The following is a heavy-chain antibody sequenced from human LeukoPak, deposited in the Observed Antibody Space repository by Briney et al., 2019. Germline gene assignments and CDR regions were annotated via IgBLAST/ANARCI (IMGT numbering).Heavy chain of an antibody. V-gene: IGHV3-30*18. Sequence: GGSLRLSCAASGFTFSSYGMHWVRQAPGKGLEWVAVISYDGSNKYYADSVKGRFTISRDNSKNTLYLQMNSLRAEDTAVYYCAKSKYSNSLFDYWGQGTLVTVSS. CDR2: ISYDGSNK. J-gene: IGHJ4*02. D-gene: IGHD4-11*01. CDR3: AKSKYSNSLFDY. CDR1: GFTFSSYG.